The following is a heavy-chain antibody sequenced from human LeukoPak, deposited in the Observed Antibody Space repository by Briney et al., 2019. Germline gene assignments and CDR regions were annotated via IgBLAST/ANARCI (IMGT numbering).Heavy chain of an antibody. CDR3: ATPFHADYGNTDY. Sequence: GGSLKISCKASGYNFTNYWIGWVRQVPGKGLEWMGIINPGDSDTRYSPSFQGQVTISADKSITTAYLQWSSLKASDTAIYYCATPFHADYGNTDYWGQGTLVTVSS. CDR2: INPGDSDT. CDR1: GYNFTNYW. V-gene: IGHV5-51*01. J-gene: IGHJ4*02. D-gene: IGHD4-11*01.